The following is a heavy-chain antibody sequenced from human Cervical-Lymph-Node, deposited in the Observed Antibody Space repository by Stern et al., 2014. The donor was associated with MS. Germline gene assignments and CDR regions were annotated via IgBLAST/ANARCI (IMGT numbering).Heavy chain of an antibody. CDR3: ARESGESSTHDAFDI. CDR2: IRTDTGNQ. Sequence: QVQLVQSGSELKKPGASVKVSCKVSGYTFSHYALSRGRQAPGQGLDWVGRIRTDTGNQTYAKGFTGRFFFSWDSSVSTAYLQISSLKAEDTDVYYCARESGESSTHDAFDIWGQGTMVTVSS. D-gene: IGHD2-2*01. CDR1: GYTFSHYA. V-gene: IGHV7-4-1*02. J-gene: IGHJ3*02.